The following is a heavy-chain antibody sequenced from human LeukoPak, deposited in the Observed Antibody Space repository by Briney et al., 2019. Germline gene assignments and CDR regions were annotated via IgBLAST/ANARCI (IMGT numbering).Heavy chain of an antibody. CDR3: ARVVNYDTSGYQTKNRFEP. CDR2: IYVGDSDT. V-gene: IGHV5-51*06. Sequence: GESLKISCKGSGNSFTTSWIGWVRQMPGKGLEWMGIIYVGDSDTRYRPSFQGQVSISADKSLNTAYLQWSSLKASDTAMYYCARVVNYDTSGYQTKNRFEPWGQGTLVTVSS. CDR1: GNSFTTSW. D-gene: IGHD3-22*01. J-gene: IGHJ5*02.